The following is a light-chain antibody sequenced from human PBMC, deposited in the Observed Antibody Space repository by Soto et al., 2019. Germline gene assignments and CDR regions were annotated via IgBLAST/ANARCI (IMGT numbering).Light chain of an antibody. J-gene: IGKJ1*01. CDR3: QQYNSLWT. CDR2: DAS. CDR1: QSLSTW. V-gene: IGKV1-5*01. Sequence: DIQLSQSPSTLSASVGDRVTITCRASQSLSTWLAWYQQKPGKAPKLLISDASRLESGVPSRLSGSGSGTEFTLTVSSLQSDDYATYYCQQYNSLWTFGQGTRWIS.